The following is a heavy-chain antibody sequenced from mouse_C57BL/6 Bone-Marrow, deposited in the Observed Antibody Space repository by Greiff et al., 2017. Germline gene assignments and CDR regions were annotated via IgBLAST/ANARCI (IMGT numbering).Heavy chain of an antibody. Sequence: EVQVVESEGGLVQPGSSMKLSCTASGFTFSDYYMAWVRQVPEKGLEWVANINYDGSSTYYLDSLKSRFIISRDNAKNILYLQMSSLKSEDTATYYCARVLITTVVAPDYWGQGTTLTVSS. D-gene: IGHD1-1*01. CDR1: GFTFSDYY. CDR2: INYDGSST. V-gene: IGHV5-16*01. J-gene: IGHJ2*01. CDR3: ARVLITTVVAPDY.